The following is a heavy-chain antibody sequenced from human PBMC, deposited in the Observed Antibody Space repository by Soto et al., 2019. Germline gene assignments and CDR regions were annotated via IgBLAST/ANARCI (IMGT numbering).Heavy chain of an antibody. D-gene: IGHD3-10*01. J-gene: IGHJ5*02. CDR1: GGSISSGDYY. CDR2: IYYSGST. V-gene: IGHV4-30-4*01. CDR3: ARDLGLWFRELLSWFDP. Sequence: SETLSLTCTVSGGSISSGDYYWSWIRQPPGKGLEWIGYIYYSGSTYYNPSLKSRVTISVDTSKNQFSLKLSSVTAADTAVYYCARDLGLWFRELLSWFDPWGQGTLVTVSS.